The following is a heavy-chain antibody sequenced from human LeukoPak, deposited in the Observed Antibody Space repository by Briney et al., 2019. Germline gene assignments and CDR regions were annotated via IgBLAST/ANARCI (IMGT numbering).Heavy chain of an antibody. Sequence: GPSAKVSCKASGGTFSTDALAWVRQVPGQGPEWMGTMIPVSGTTNYAETFQGRVTITADISTSTAYMQLSSLRSEDTAVYYCAREAGIAITGTIWYFDLWGRGTLVTVSS. CDR3: AREAGIAITGTIWYFDL. CDR2: MIPVSGTT. D-gene: IGHD1/OR15-1a*01. J-gene: IGHJ2*01. V-gene: IGHV1-69*06. CDR1: GGTFSTDA.